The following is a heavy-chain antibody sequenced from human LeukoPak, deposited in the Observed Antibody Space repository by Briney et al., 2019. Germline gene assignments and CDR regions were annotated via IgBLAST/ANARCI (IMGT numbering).Heavy chain of an antibody. V-gene: IGHV4-59*01. J-gene: IGHJ3*02. CDR2: IYYSGST. CDR3: ARVWDPYCGGDCHLGAFDI. Sequence: PSETLSLPCTAPGGSISSYYWSWIRQPPGKGLELIAFIYYSGSTNYNSSLKSRVTISVDTSKNQFSLKLSSVTAADTAVYYCARVWDPYCGGDCHLGAFDIWGQGTMVTVSS. D-gene: IGHD2-21*02. CDR1: GGSISSYY.